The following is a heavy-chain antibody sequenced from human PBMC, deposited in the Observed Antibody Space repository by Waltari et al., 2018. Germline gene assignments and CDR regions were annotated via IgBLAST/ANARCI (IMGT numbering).Heavy chain of an antibody. CDR2: IYYSGST. Sequence: QLQLQESGPGLVKPSENLSLPCTVSRGSISSSRYYWGWIRHPPGKGLEWIGSIYYSGSTYYNPSLKSRVTISVDTSKNQFSLKLSSVTAADTAVYYCARAPYDFWSGYHYMDVWGKGTTVTISS. CDR1: RGSISSSRYY. J-gene: IGHJ6*03. V-gene: IGHV4-39*07. CDR3: ARAPYDFWSGYHYMDV. D-gene: IGHD3-3*01.